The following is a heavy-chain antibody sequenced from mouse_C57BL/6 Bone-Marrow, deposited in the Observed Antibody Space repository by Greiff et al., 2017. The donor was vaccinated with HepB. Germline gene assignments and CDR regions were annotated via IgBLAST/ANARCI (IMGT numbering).Heavy chain of an antibody. CDR2: IDPETGGT. Sequence: QVQLQQSGAELVRPGASVTLSCKASGYTFTDYEMHWVKQTPVHGLEWIGAIDPETGGTAYNQKFKGKAILTADKSSSTAYMALRSLTSEDSAVYYCTRWADGPYYWYFDVWGTGTTVTVSS. J-gene: IGHJ1*03. CDR1: GYTFTDYE. D-gene: IGHD2-3*01. CDR3: TRWADGPYYWYFDV. V-gene: IGHV1-15*01.